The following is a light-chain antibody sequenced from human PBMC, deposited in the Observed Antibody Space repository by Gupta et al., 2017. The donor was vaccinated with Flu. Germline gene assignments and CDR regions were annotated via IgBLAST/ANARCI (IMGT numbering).Light chain of an antibody. CDR1: QSLSTRF. CDR3: QQYFMSPVT. V-gene: IGKV3-20*01. Sequence: GTLALSPGERATRSCRASQSLSTRFIAWYQKKLGQAPRLLIYGVSSRASGISDRFSGSGSGTDFTLTISRLEPEDFAVYFCQQYFMSPVTFGGGTKVEIK. J-gene: IGKJ4*01. CDR2: GVS.